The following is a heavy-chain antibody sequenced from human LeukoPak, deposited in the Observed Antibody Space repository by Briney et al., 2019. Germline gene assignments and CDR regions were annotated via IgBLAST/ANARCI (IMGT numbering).Heavy chain of an antibody. CDR1: GFTFSSYA. J-gene: IGHJ4*02. D-gene: IGHD4-17*01. CDR3: ANMFNTVTTSSNY. CDR2: ISGSGGST. V-gene: IGHV3-23*01. Sequence: GGSLRLSCAASGFTFSSYAMSWVRQAPGNGLEWVSAISGSGGSTYYADSVKGRFTISRDNSKNTLYLQMNSLRAEDTAVYYCANMFNTVTTSSNYWGQGTLVTVSS.